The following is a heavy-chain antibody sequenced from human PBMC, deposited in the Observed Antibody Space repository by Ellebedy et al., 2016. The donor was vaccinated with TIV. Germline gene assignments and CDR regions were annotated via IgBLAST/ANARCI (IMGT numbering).Heavy chain of an antibody. J-gene: IGHJ4*02. V-gene: IGHV4-39*07. Sequence: MPSETLSLTCTVSGGSISATNSHWDWIRQPPGKGLEWIGPIYYSVINMYNPSLNSRVTISTDMSKNQFSLILSSVTAADTAVYYCARGHYGSGTYFAPGEWGQGALVTVSS. D-gene: IGHD3-10*01. CDR1: GGSISATNSH. CDR3: ARGHYGSGTYFAPGE. CDR2: IYYSVIN.